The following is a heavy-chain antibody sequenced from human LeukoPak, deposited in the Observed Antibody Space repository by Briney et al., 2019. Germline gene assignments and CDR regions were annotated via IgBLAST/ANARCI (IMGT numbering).Heavy chain of an antibody. J-gene: IGHJ5*02. CDR3: AKEKMVRGVIIDP. CDR2: ISSSSSYT. CDR1: GFTFSDYY. V-gene: IGHV3-11*05. D-gene: IGHD3-10*01. Sequence: SGGSLRLSCAASGFTFSDYYMSWIRQAPGKGLEWVSYISSSSSYTNYADSVKGRFSISRDNAKNSLYLQMNSLRAEDTAVYYCAKEKMVRGVIIDPWGQGTLVTVSS.